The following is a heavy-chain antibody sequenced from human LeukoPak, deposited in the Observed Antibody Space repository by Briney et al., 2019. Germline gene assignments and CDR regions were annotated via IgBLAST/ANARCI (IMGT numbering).Heavy chain of an antibody. Sequence: PGGSLRLSCAASGFTFSSYGMHWVRQAPGKGLEWVAVIWYDGSNKYYADSVKGRFTISRDNSKNTLYLQMNSLRAEDTAVYYCATARDSSGYYCDYWGQGTLVTVSS. V-gene: IGHV3-33*08. CDR2: IWYDGSNK. CDR3: ATARDSSGYYCDY. CDR1: GFTFSSYG. J-gene: IGHJ4*02. D-gene: IGHD3-22*01.